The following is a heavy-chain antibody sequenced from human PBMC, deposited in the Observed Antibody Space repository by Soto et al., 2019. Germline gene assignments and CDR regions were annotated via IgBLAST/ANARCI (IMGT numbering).Heavy chain of an antibody. CDR2: IYPGDLDI. J-gene: IGHJ4*02. CDR3: ARGNRYDYSDY. D-gene: IGHD1-1*01. Sequence: PGESLKISCKGSGYTLTSYWIGWVRQMPGKGLEWMGIIYPGDLDIRYSPSFQGQVTISADKSISTAYLQWSSLKASDTAMYYCARGNRYDYSDYWGQGTLVTVYS. CDR1: GYTLTSYW. V-gene: IGHV5-51*01.